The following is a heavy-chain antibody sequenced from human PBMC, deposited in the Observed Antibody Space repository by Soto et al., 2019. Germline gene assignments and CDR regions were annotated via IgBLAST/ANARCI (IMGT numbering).Heavy chain of an antibody. D-gene: IGHD4-17*01. CDR1: GFSLSTSGVG. CDR3: AHKGYGDYPLDY. V-gene: IGHV2-5*02. Sequence: QITLKESGPTLVKPTQTLTLTCTFSGFSLSTSGVGVGWIRQPPGKALEWLAVIYWDDNKHYSPSLKSRLTITKDTSKNQVVLTMTNLDPVDTATYYCAHKGYGDYPLDYWGQGTLVTVSS. J-gene: IGHJ4*02. CDR2: IYWDDNK.